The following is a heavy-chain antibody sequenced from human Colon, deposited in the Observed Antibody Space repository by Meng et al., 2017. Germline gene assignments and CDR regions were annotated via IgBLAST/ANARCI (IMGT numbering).Heavy chain of an antibody. Sequence: SAKVFCKASGDTFINYAISWVRQAPGQGLEWVGGLIPMFGTINYAQKLQGRVTITTDQSTTTAYMELSSLRSEDTALYYCSVGYCTAGSCYPSRTHHFGLDVWGQGTTVTVSS. CDR2: LIPMFGTI. V-gene: IGHV1-69*05. CDR3: SVGYCTAGSCYPSRTHHFGLDV. J-gene: IGHJ6*02. CDR1: GDTFINYA. D-gene: IGHD2-15*01.